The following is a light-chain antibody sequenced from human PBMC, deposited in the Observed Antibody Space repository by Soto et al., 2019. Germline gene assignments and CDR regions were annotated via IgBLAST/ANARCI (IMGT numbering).Light chain of an antibody. V-gene: IGKV3-20*01. CDR3: QQYGSSFSFT. Sequence: EIVLTQSPGTLSLSPGERATLSCRASQSVSSSYLCWYQQKPGQAPRLLIYGASSRATGIPNRFSGSGSGTDFTITISRLEPEDFAVYYCQQYGSSFSFTFGPGTKVDIK. CDR1: QSVSSSY. J-gene: IGKJ3*01. CDR2: GAS.